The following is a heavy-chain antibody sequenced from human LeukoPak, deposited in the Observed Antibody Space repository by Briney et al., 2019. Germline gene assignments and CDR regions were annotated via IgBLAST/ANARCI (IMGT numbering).Heavy chain of an antibody. D-gene: IGHD4-17*01. Sequence: ASVKVSCKASGGTFSSYAISWVRQAPGQGLEWMGGIIPIFGTANYAQKFQGRVTITADESTSTAYMELSSVRSEDTAVYYCARDPSRLRSGFDYWGQGTLVTVSS. V-gene: IGHV1-69*01. J-gene: IGHJ4*02. CDR1: GGTFSSYA. CDR2: IIPIFGTA. CDR3: ARDPSRLRSGFDY.